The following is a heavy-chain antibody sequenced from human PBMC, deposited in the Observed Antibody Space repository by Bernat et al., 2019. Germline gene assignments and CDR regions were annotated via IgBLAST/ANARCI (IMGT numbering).Heavy chain of an antibody. CDR3: AKEAAAGTDHYYYYGMDV. Sequence: EVQLVESGGGLVQPGRSLRLSCAASGFTFDDYAMHCVRQAPGKGLEWVSGISWNSGSIGYADSVKGRFTISRDNAKNSLYLQMNSLRAEDTSLYYCAKEAAAGTDHYYYYGMDVWGQGTTVTVSS. CDR1: GFTFDDYA. D-gene: IGHD6-13*01. V-gene: IGHV3-9*01. CDR2: ISWNSGSI. J-gene: IGHJ6*02.